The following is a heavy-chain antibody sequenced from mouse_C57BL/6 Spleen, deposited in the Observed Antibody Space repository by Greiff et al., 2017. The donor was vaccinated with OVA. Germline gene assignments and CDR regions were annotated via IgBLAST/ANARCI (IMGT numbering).Heavy chain of an antibody. V-gene: IGHV1-80*01. CDR3: AREGYDYDGYFDY. CDR2: IYPGDGDT. CDR1: GYAFSSYW. J-gene: IGHJ2*01. D-gene: IGHD2-4*01. Sequence: QVQLQQSGAELVKPGASVKISCKASGYAFSSYWMNWVKQRPGKGLEWIGQIYPGDGDTNYNGKFKGKATLTADKSSSTAYMQLSSLTSEDSAVYFCAREGYDYDGYFDYWGQGTTLTVSS.